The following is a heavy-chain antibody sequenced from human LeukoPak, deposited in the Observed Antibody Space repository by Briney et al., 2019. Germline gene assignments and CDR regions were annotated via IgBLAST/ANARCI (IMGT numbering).Heavy chain of an antibody. D-gene: IGHD3/OR15-3a*01. CDR2: ISSKSGCI. CDR1: GFTFDTYT. V-gene: IGHV3-21*01. Sequence: PGGSLRLSCVASGFTFDTYTMNWVRQAPGKGLEWVSSISSKSGCIHYADSVKGRLIISRDNAKNSLSLQMNSLRAEDTAVYYCARVRTAYYPDYWGQGTLVTVSS. CDR3: ARVRTAYYPDY. J-gene: IGHJ4*02.